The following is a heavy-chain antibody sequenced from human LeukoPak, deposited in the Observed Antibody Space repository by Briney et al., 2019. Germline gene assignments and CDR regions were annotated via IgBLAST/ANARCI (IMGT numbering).Heavy chain of an antibody. CDR1: GFAFNTYS. J-gene: IGHJ3*02. CDR3: AKSWNYYDSSGDDALDI. CDR2: IFSSSTYI. D-gene: IGHD3-22*01. V-gene: IGHV3-21*04. Sequence: GESLRLSCAASGFAFNTYSMNWVRQAPGKGLEWVSFIFSSSTYIYYTDSVKGRFTISRDNSKNTLYLQMNSLRVEDTAVYYCAKSWNYYDSSGDDALDIWGQGTMVTVSS.